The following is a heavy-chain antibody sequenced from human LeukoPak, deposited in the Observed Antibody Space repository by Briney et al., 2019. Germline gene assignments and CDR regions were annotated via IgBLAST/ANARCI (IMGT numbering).Heavy chain of an antibody. CDR2: IYADGST. CDR3: AREVIGELPSPYYYYYYGLDV. D-gene: IGHD3-10*01. Sequence: PGGSLRLSCAASGLTVRSNFWNWVRQVPGKGLEWVSTIYADGSTYYADSAKGRFTISRDNFKSAVFLQMNSLRADDTAVYYCAREVIGELPSPYYYYYYGLDVWGQGTTVTVS. CDR1: GLTVRSNF. V-gene: IGHV3-53*01. J-gene: IGHJ6*02.